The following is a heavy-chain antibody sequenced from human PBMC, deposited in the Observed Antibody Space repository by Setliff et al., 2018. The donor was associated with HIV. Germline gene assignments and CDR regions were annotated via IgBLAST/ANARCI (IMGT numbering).Heavy chain of an antibody. CDR3: ARRGPYSSSWYDALSFDY. V-gene: IGHV3-30*04. CDR2: VSYDGNNK. J-gene: IGHJ4*02. D-gene: IGHD6-13*01. CDR1: GFTFSSYT. Sequence: GGSLRLSCAASGFTFSSYTMHWVRQAPGKGLEWVAVVSYDGNNKYYADSVKGRFTISRDNSKNTIYLQMHSLRVEDTAVYYYARRGPYSSSWYDALSFDYWGQGTLVTVSS.